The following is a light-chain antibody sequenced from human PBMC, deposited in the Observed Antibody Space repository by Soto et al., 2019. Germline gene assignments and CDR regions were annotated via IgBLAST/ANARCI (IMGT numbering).Light chain of an antibody. CDR1: QGISNY. CDR2: AAS. Sequence: DIQMTQSPSSLSASVGDRVTITCRSSQGISNYLAWYQQKPGQAPRLMSYAASTLHLGVPSRFSGSGSGTDFTLTIRSLQHADVATYYCQKYNISPRTFGQRTKVQIQ. CDR3: QKYNISPRT. J-gene: IGKJ1*01. V-gene: IGKV1-27*01.